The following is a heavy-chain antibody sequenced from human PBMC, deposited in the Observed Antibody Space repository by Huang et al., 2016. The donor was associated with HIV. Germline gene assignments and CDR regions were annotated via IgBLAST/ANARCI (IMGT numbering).Heavy chain of an antibody. CDR1: GFTFSNAW. J-gene: IGHJ6*02. D-gene: IGHD2-2*01. Sequence: EVQLVESGGGLVKPGGSLRLSCAASGFTFSNAWMSWVRQAPGKGREWGGRIKSKTDCGTTDYVATVKGRSTISRDDSKKTLYLKMNSLKSEDTAVYYCSSGSTSSPDYYYYYGMEVWGQGTTVTVSS. V-gene: IGHV3-15*01. CDR2: IKSKTDCGTT. CDR3: SSGSTSSPDYYYYYGMEV.